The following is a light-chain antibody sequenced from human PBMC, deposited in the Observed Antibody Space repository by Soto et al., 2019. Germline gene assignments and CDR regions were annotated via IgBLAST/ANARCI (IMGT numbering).Light chain of an antibody. J-gene: IGKJ5*01. CDR3: QQYGSSPPSIT. CDR2: GAS. Sequence: VLTQSPGTLSLTPGERATLSCRASQSVSSSYLAWYQQKPGQAPRLLIYGASSRATGIPDRFSGSGSGTDFTLTISRLEPEDFAVYYCQQYGSSPPSITFGQGTRLEIK. V-gene: IGKV3-20*01. CDR1: QSVSSSY.